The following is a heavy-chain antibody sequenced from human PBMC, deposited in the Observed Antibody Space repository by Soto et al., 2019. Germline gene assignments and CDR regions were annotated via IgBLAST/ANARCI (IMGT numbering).Heavy chain of an antibody. V-gene: IGHV1-18*01. Sequence: QVQLVQSGAEVKKPGASVKVSCKASGYTFSRSGISGVRQAPGQGLEWMGWINGYNGNTNYTQKMQGRITMTTDTPTSTAYMELRSLRSDDTAVYYCARMGDVPYYYYGMDVWGQGTTVIVSS. CDR1: GYTFSRSG. CDR2: INGYNGNT. CDR3: ARMGDVPYYYYGMDV. D-gene: IGHD3-16*01. J-gene: IGHJ6*02.